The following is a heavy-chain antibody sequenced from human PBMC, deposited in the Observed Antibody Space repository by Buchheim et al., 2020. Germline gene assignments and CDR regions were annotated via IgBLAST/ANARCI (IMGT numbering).Heavy chain of an antibody. V-gene: IGHV3-74*01. CDR1: GFTFSSYV. CDR2: LSHAGVNP. Sequence: EVQLVESGGGLVQPGGSLRLSCAASGFTFSSYVMHWVRQVPGKGLEWVSRLSHAGVNPSYWDSVKGRFTISRDNAKNTLYLQMNSLRAEDTAVYYCASDLNWDIFDHWGQGTL. D-gene: IGHD1/OR15-1a*01. CDR3: ASDLNWDIFDH. J-gene: IGHJ4*02.